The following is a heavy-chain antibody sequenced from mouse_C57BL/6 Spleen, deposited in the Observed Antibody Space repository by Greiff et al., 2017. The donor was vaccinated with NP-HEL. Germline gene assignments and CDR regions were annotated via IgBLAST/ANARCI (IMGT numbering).Heavy chain of an antibody. CDR2: IHPNSGST. D-gene: IGHD3-1*01. CDR1: GYTFTSYW. V-gene: IGHV1-64*01. J-gene: IGHJ1*03. CDR3: ARSRSNWHFDV. Sequence: QVQLQQPGAELVKPGASVKLSCKASGYTFTSYWMHWVKQRPGQGLEWIGMIHPNSGSTNYNEKFKSKATLTVDKSSSTAYMQLSSLTSEDSAVYYCARSRSNWHFDVWGTGTTVTVSS.